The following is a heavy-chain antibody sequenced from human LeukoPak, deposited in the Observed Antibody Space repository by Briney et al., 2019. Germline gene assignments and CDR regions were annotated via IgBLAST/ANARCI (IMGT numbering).Heavy chain of an antibody. J-gene: IGHJ5*02. CDR1: GYTFTSYG. D-gene: IGHD2-2*01. Sequence: GASVKVSCKASGYTFTSYGISWVRQAPGQGLEWMGWISAYNGNTNYAQKLQGRVTMTTDTSTSTAYMELRSLRSDDTAVYYCARDTSLGYCSSTSCPNWFDPWGQGTLVTVSS. CDR2: ISAYNGNT. V-gene: IGHV1-18*01. CDR3: ARDTSLGYCSSTSCPNWFDP.